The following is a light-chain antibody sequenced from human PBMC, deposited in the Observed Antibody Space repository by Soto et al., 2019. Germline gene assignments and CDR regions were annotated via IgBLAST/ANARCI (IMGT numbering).Light chain of an antibody. CDR1: QSVSSS. V-gene: IGKV3-11*01. CDR3: QQRSNWPRT. Sequence: EIVLTQSPATLSLSPGERATLSCRASQSVSSSLAWYQQKPGQSPRLLIYDASNRASRIPARFSGSGSGTAFTITISRLEPEDFAFYYCQQRSNWPRTFGQGTKLDFK. CDR2: DAS. J-gene: IGKJ2*01.